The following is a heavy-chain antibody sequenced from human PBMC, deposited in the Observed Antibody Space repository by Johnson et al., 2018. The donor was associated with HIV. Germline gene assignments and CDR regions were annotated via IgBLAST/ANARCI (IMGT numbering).Heavy chain of an antibody. CDR2: ISSSGTTV. D-gene: IGHD3-22*01. J-gene: IGHJ3*02. CDR3: ARDRGYWDAFDI. V-gene: IGHV3-11*04. CDR1: GFTFRNVW. Sequence: QVQLVESGGGLVKPGGSLRVSCEASGFTFRNVWMSWVRQAPGKGLEWVSYISSSGTTVYSADSVKGRFSISRDNAKHSLYLQMNSLRAEDTAVYYCARDRGYWDAFDIWGQGTMVTVSS.